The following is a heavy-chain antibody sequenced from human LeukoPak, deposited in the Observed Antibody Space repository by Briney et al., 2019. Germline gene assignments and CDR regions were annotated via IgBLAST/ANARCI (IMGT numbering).Heavy chain of an antibody. Sequence: PSETLSLTCTVSGVSITHYWGWIRQPPGKGLEWIGSIYHSGSTYYNPSLKSRVTISVDTSRNQFSLNLSSVTAADTAVYYCARHYGPWGQGTLVAVSS. CDR3: ARHYGP. V-gene: IGHV4-39*01. D-gene: IGHD4-17*01. J-gene: IGHJ5*02. CDR2: IYHSGST. CDR1: GVSITHY.